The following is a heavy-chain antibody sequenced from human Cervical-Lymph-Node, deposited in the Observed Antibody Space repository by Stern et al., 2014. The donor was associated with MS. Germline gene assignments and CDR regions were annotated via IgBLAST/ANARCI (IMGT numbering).Heavy chain of an antibody. CDR1: GYRFNTYW. J-gene: IGHJ4*02. CDR3: ARGEGSAWYN. V-gene: IGHV5-51*03. Sequence: EVQLVESGAEVQKPGESLKISCEASGYRFNTYWIGWVRQMPGKGLEWRGIINPGDPDTRFSPTCQGQVSISADKSRSTAYLQWKSLKASDTAIYYCARGEGSAWYNWGQGTLVTVSS. D-gene: IGHD6-13*01. CDR2: INPGDPDT.